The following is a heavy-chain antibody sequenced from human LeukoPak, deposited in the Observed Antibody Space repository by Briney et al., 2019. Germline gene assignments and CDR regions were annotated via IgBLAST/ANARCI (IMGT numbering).Heavy chain of an antibody. Sequence: PGGSLRLSCAASGFTFSDYYMSWIRQAPGKGLEWVSYISSSANSIYYADSVKGRFTISRDNARKSLYLQMNSLRAEDTAVYYCARDSGDGYNWPGHFDYWGQGTLVTVSS. D-gene: IGHD5-24*01. V-gene: IGHV3-11*04. J-gene: IGHJ4*02. CDR1: GFTFSDYY. CDR2: ISSSANSI. CDR3: ARDSGDGYNWPGHFDY.